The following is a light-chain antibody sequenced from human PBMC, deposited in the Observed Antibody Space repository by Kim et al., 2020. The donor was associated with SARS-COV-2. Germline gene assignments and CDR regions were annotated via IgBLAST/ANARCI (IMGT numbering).Light chain of an antibody. CDR3: NSRDSSGNHQV. CDR2: GKN. Sequence: SSELTQDPAVSVALGQTVRITFQGDSLRSYYASWYQQKPGQAPVLVIYGKNNRPSGIPDLFSGSSSGNTASLTITGAQAEDESDYYCNSRDSSGNHQVFG. J-gene: IGLJ1*01. V-gene: IGLV3-19*01. CDR1: SLRSYY.